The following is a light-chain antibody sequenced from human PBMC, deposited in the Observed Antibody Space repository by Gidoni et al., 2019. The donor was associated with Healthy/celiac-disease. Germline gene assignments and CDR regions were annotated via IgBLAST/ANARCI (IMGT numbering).Light chain of an antibody. J-gene: IGKJ2*01. Sequence: PSTLCASVEDGVTITCRGNRGISSCLAWYQQKPGKAPKLLIYEASSLDSGVPSRFSGSGSGTEFTLTISSLQPDDFATYYCQQYNSYAYTFGQGTKVEIK. CDR2: EAS. CDR3: QQYNSYAYT. V-gene: IGKV1-5*03. CDR1: RGISSC.